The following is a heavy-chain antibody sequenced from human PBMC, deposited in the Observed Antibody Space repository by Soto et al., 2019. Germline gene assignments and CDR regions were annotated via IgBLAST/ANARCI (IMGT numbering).Heavy chain of an antibody. Sequence: PGASLKITCKASGYNFISYWIAWVRQMPVKGLEWMGIIYPGDSDATYSPSFEGQVTFSVDKSITTAYLQWISLKASDTAMYYCARQAYFGSGTYYSDYWGQGTQVTVSS. CDR3: ARQAYFGSGTYYSDY. J-gene: IGHJ4*02. D-gene: IGHD3-10*01. CDR2: IYPGDSDA. CDR1: GYNFISYW. V-gene: IGHV5-51*01.